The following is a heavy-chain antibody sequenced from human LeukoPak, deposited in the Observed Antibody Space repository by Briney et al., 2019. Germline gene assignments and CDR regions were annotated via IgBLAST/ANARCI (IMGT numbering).Heavy chain of an antibody. CDR1: GFTFSYYA. V-gene: IGHV3-30*18. J-gene: IGHJ4*02. D-gene: IGHD3-22*01. CDR3: AKEVGFYYYDSSGLAIDY. CDR2: ISYDGSNK. Sequence: PGRSLRLSCSASGFTFSYYAIHWVRQAPGKGLEWVAVISYDGSNKYYADSVKGRFTISRDNSKNTLYLQMNSLRAEDTAVYYCAKEVGFYYYDSSGLAIDYWGQGTLVTVSS.